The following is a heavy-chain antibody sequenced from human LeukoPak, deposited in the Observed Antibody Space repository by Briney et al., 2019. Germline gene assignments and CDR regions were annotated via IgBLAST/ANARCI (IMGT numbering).Heavy chain of an antibody. CDR3: AREVVAVAVTRYYYYYMDV. V-gene: IGHV3-23*01. D-gene: IGHD2-15*01. CDR2: ISGSGDRT. CDR1: GFTFNSYG. Sequence: GGSLRLSCAASGFTFNSYGMSWVRQAPGKGLEWVSAISGSGDRTYYADSVKGRFTISRDNSKNTLYLQMNSLRAEDTAVYYCAREVVAVAVTRYYYYYMDVWGKGTTVTVSS. J-gene: IGHJ6*03.